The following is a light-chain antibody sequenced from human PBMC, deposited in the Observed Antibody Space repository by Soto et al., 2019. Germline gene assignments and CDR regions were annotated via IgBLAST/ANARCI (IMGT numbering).Light chain of an antibody. V-gene: IGKV3-11*01. CDR3: QQYGSSGT. Sequence: IELTHSPATLSLSPWEIATPSCRASQSVSRYLAWYQQKPGRAPSLLIYDASYRATGIPARFSGSGSGTDFTLTISSLEPEDFAVYYCQQYGSSGTFGQGTKVDIK. J-gene: IGKJ1*01. CDR1: QSVSRY. CDR2: DAS.